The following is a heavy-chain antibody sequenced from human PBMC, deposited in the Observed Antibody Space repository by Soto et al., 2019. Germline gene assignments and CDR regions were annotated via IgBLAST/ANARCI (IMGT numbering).Heavy chain of an antibody. D-gene: IGHD1-7*01. CDR2: IYPGDSDT. CDR3: ARLRNWNYASGMDV. Sequence: PAESLTTSCKVSGYSFTSYWIGWVLQMPGKGLELMGIIYPGDSDTRYNPSFQDQVTISADKSINTAYLQWSSLKASDSAIYYCARLRNWNYASGMDVWGLGTPVTVSS. CDR1: GYSFTSYW. V-gene: IGHV5-51*01. J-gene: IGHJ6*02.